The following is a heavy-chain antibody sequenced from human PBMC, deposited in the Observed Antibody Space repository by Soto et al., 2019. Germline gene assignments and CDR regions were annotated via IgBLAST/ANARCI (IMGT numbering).Heavy chain of an antibody. V-gene: IGHV4-59*01. D-gene: IGHD5-18*01. CDR1: GGSISNYY. J-gene: IGHJ4*02. CDR2: IYYSGST. Sequence: QVQLQESGPGLVKPSETLSLTCTVSGGSISNYYWSWIRQPPGKGLEWIGYIYYSGSTNYNPSLKSRVPISVDTSKNQFSLNLSSVTAADTAVYYCASGRGYSYGSFDYWGQGTLVTVSS. CDR3: ASGRGYSYGSFDY.